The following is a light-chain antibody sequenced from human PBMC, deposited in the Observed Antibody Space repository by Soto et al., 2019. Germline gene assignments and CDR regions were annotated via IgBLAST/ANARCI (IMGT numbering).Light chain of an antibody. CDR2: EVD. J-gene: IGLJ1*01. CDR1: SSDVGGYNY. V-gene: IGLV2-8*01. Sequence: QSALTQPPSASGSPGLSVTISCTGTSSDVGGYNYVSWYQQHPGKAPKLMIYEVDKRPSGVPDRFSGSKSGNTASLTVSGLQAEDEADYYCSSYAGSNNRYVFGTGTKLTVL. CDR3: SSYAGSNNRYV.